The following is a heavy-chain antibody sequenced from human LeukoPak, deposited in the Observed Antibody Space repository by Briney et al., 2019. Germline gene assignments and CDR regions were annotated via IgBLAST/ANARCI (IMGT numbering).Heavy chain of an antibody. CDR2: IDYSGNT. Sequence: SETLSLTCTVSGGSISSYYWSWIRQAPGKGLEWIANIDYSGNTIYNPALKCRVTMSVDTSKNQFSLNLTSVTAADTAVYYCAREGKLTGYFGGLGFNYWGQGILVTVSS. CDR1: GGSISSYY. D-gene: IGHD6-19*01. V-gene: IGHV4-59*01. CDR3: AREGKLTGYFGGLGFNY. J-gene: IGHJ4*02.